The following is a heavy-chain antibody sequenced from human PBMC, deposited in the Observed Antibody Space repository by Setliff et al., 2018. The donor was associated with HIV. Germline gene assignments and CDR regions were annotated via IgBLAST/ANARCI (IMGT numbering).Heavy chain of an antibody. D-gene: IGHD6-13*01. CDR3: ARHPYSSSWYHSGDWYFDL. Sequence: PGESLKISCKSSGYSFTNYWVGWVRQMPGNGLEWMGLIWPDDSDTIYSPSFQGQVTISADKSISTAYLQWSSLKASDTAMYYCARHPYSSSWYHSGDWYFDLWGRGTLVTVSS. J-gene: IGHJ2*01. V-gene: IGHV5-51*01. CDR1: GYSFTNYW. CDR2: IWPDDSDT.